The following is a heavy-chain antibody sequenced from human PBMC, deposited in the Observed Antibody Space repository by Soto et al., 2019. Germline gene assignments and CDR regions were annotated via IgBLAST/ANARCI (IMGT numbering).Heavy chain of an antibody. CDR3: ARHKGYYYYAMDV. CDR1: GFTFSSYE. CDR2: ISSSGSTI. Sequence: PVGSLRLSCAASGFTFSSYEMNWVRQAPGKGLEWVAYISSSGSTIYYADSVKGRFTISRDNAKNSLYLQMNSLRAEDTAVYYCARHKGYYYYAMDVRGQGTTVTVSS. J-gene: IGHJ6*02. V-gene: IGHV3-48*03.